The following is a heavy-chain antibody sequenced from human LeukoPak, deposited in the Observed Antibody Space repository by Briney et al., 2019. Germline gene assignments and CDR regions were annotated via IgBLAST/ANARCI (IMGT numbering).Heavy chain of an antibody. CDR3: ARDGAAAGEYFQH. CDR1: GGSISGYY. D-gene: IGHD6-13*01. V-gene: IGHV4-59*01. Sequence: SETLSLTCTVSGGSISGYYWSWIRQPPGKGLEWIGYIYYSGSTNYNPSLKSRVTISVDTSKNQFSLKLSSVTAADTAVYYCARDGAAAGEYFQHWGQGTLVTVSS. J-gene: IGHJ1*01. CDR2: IYYSGST.